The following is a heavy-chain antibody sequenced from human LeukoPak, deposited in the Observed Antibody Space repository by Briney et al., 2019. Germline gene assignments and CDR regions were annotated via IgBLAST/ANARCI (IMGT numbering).Heavy chain of an antibody. V-gene: IGHV4-38-2*02. CDR3: ASGSGIYSHLVFDI. Sequence: PSETLSLTCTVSGYSISSGYYWGWIRQPPGKGLEWNGSIYHSGSTYYNPSLKSRVTISVDTSKNQFSLKLSSVTAADTAVYYCASGSGIYSHLVFDIWGQGTMVTVSS. CDR1: GYSISSGYY. D-gene: IGHD1-26*01. CDR2: IYHSGST. J-gene: IGHJ3*02.